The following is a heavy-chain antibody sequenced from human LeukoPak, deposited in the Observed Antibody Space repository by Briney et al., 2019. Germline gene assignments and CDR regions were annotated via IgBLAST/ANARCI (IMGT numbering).Heavy chain of an antibody. D-gene: IGHD6-13*01. J-gene: IGHJ2*01. CDR3: ARAKAAVNWYFDL. V-gene: IGHV4-59*01. Sequence: PSETLSLTGTVSGGSISSYYWSWIRQPPGKGLEWIGYIYYSGSTNYNPSLKSRVTISVDTSKNQFSLKLSSVTAADTAVYYCARAKAAVNWYFDLWGRGTLVTVSS. CDR1: GGSISSYY. CDR2: IYYSGST.